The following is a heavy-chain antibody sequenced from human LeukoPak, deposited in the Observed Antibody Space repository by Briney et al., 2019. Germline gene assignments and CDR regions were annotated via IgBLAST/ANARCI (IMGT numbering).Heavy chain of an antibody. V-gene: IGHV3-48*03. D-gene: IGHD2-2*01. Sequence: GRSLRLSCAASGLTFSSYEMNWVRQAPGKGLEWVSYISSSGSTIYYADSVKGRFTISRDNAKNSLYLQMNSLRAEDTAVYYCARRGVPAAIRYYYYGMDVWGKGTTVTVSS. J-gene: IGHJ6*04. CDR1: GLTFSSYE. CDR2: ISSSGSTI. CDR3: ARRGVPAAIRYYYYGMDV.